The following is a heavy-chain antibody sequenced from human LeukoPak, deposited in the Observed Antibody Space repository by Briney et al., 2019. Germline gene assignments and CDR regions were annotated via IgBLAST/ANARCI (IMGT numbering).Heavy chain of an antibody. CDR3: ASTTYYYGSGSLDY. V-gene: IGHV4-59*01. CDR1: GGSISSYY. CDR2: ISYSGST. J-gene: IGHJ4*02. Sequence: PAETLSLTCTVSGGSISSYYWSWIRQPPGKGLEWIGNISYSGSTNYNPSLKSRVTISVDTSKNQFSLKLSSVTAADTAVYYCASTTYYYGSGSLDYWRQGTQVDVSS. D-gene: IGHD3-10*01.